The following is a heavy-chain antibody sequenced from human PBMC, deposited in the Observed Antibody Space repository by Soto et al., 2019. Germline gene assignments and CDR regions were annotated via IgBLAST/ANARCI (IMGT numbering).Heavy chain of an antibody. CDR3: TRGPRPTSTGTGAF. CDR2: INDDGIST. D-gene: IGHD1-1*01. V-gene: IGHV3-74*03. CDR1: GFTYRLYR. J-gene: IGHJ4*02. Sequence: PWVTLRFSCAASGFTYRLYRMHCDRQLPGKGPEWVSRINDDGISTTYADSVKGRFSISRDNAKNTLYLQMHALRVQATGVPYCTRGPRPTSTGTGAFWGKGTLVTVSS.